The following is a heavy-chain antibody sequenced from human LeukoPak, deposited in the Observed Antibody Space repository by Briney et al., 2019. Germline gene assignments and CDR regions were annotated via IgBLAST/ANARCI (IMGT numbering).Heavy chain of an antibody. D-gene: IGHD6-19*01. CDR2: ISYDGSNK. J-gene: IGHJ5*02. CDR1: GFTFSSYG. V-gene: IGHV3-30*18. Sequence: PGGSLRLSCAASGFTFSSYGMHWVRQAPGKGLEWVAVISYDGSNKYYADSVKGRFAISRDNSKNTLYLQMNSLRVEDTAVYYCAKVKVAGKMYNWFDPWGQGTLVTVSS. CDR3: AKVKVAGKMYNWFDP.